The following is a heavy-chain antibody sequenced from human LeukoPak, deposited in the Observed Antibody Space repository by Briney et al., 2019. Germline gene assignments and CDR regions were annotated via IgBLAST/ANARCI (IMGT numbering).Heavy chain of an antibody. V-gene: IGHV4-4*07. CDR2: IYTSGST. J-gene: IGHJ4*02. D-gene: IGHD5-18*01. Sequence: KPSETLSLTCSVSGGSISSYHWSWIRQPAGKGLEWIGRIYTSGSTDYNPSLKSRVTLSVDTSKNQFSLKLTSVTAADTAVYYCARDGRYTYVHDYWGQGTLVTVSS. CDR1: GGSISSYH. CDR3: ARDGRYTYVHDY.